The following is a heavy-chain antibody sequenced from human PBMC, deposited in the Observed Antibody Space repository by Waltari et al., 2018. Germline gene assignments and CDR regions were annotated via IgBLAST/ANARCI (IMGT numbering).Heavy chain of an antibody. CDR2: ISWDGGST. V-gene: IGHV3-43*01. J-gene: IGHJ6*02. Sequence: EVQLVESGGVVVQPGGSLRLSCAASGFTFDDYTMHWVRQAPGKGLEWVSLISWDGGSTYYADSVKGRFTISRDNSKNSLYLQMNSLRTEDTALYYCAKEGERIYYYGMDVWGQGTTVTVSS. CDR3: AKEGERIYYYGMDV. D-gene: IGHD3-16*01. CDR1: GFTFDDYT.